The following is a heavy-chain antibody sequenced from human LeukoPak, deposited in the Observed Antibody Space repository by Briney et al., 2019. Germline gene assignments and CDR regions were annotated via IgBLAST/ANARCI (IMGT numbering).Heavy chain of an antibody. D-gene: IGHD4-17*01. V-gene: IGHV3-48*03. CDR2: ISSSGSTI. CDR1: GFTFSSYE. Sequence: PGGSLRLSCAASGFTFSSYEMNWVRQAPGKGLEWVSYISSSGSTIYYADSVKGRFTISRDNAKNSLYLQMNSLRAEDTAVYYCVRFLATVITPYFDYWGQGTLVTVSS. CDR3: VRFLATVITPYFDY. J-gene: IGHJ4*02.